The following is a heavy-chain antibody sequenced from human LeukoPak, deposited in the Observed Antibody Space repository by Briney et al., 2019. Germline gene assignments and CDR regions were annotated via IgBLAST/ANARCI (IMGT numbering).Heavy chain of an antibody. D-gene: IGHD3-9*01. V-gene: IGHV3-23*01. J-gene: IGHJ4*02. CDR3: TKMTEYDILTGYSYYFDY. CDR1: GFTFSSYA. Sequence: PGGSLRLSCAASGFTFSSYAMSWVRQAPWKGLEWVSAISGSGGSTYYADSVKGRLTISRDNSKNTLYLQMNSLRAEDTAVYYFTKMTEYDILTGYSYYFDYWGQGTLVTVSS. CDR2: ISGSGGST.